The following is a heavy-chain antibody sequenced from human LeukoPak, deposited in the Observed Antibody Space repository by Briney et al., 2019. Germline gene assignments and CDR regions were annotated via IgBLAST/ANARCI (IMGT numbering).Heavy chain of an antibody. CDR3: ARFDHSGFFDC. J-gene: IGHJ4*02. V-gene: IGHV3-66*01. CDR2: IYSGGST. Sequence: GGSLRLSCAASGFTVSNNYMSWVRQAPGKGLEWVSVIYSGGSTYSADSVKGRFTISRDNFKNTLYLQMNSLRAEDTAVYYCARFDHSGFFDCWGQGTLVTVSS. CDR1: GFTVSNNY. D-gene: IGHD4-23*01.